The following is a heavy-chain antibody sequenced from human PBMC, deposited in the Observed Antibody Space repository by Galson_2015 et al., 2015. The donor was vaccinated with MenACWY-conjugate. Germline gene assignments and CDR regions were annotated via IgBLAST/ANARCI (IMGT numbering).Heavy chain of an antibody. CDR3: AKVGDSTRYYGRSGANWLDP. D-gene: IGHD2-21*02. CDR2: VSGSGYAT. CDR1: GFTFSSYA. V-gene: IGHV3-23*01. J-gene: IGHJ5*02. Sequence: SLRLSCAASGFTFSSYAMTWVRQAPGRGLEWVSDVSGSGYATYGADSVKGRFTISRDNYKNTVYLQMNSLRVEDTAIYYCAKVGDSTRYYGRSGANWLDPWGQRPLVTVSS.